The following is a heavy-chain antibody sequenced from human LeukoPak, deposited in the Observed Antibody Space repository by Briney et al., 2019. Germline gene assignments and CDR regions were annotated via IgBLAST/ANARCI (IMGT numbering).Heavy chain of an antibody. Sequence: SETLSLTCTVSGGSISSSSYYWGWIRQPPGKGLEWIGSIYYSGSTYYNPSLKSRVTLSVDTSKNQFSLKLSSVTAADTAVYYCARHKYDFWSGYYLYYFDYWGQGTLVTVSS. D-gene: IGHD3-3*01. V-gene: IGHV4-39*01. CDR1: GGSISSSSYY. J-gene: IGHJ4*02. CDR3: ARHKYDFWSGYYLYYFDY. CDR2: IYYSGST.